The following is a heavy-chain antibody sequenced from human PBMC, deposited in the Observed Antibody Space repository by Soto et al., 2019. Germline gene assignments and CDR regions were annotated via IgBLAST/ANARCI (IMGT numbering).Heavy chain of an antibody. V-gene: IGHV4-61*01. CDR2: IYFSGTT. D-gene: IGHD3-16*01. J-gene: IGHJ4*02. CDR1: GGSVSSSSYY. Sequence: SETLSLTCTVSGGSVSSSSYYWTWIRQSPGKGLEWIGYIYFSGTTEYNPSLKSRVTISFDTSKNQFSLKLNSVIVADTAVYFCAREGKRASMILGFDSWGQGTLVTVSS. CDR3: AREGKRASMILGFDS.